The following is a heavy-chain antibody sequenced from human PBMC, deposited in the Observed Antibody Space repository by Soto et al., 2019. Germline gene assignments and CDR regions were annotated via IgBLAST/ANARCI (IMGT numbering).Heavy chain of an antibody. CDR3: ASMRLSIAVAAPGNWFDP. CDR1: GFSLSTSGMC. D-gene: IGHD6-19*01. Sequence: PTLVNPTQTVTLTCTFSGFSLSTSGMCVSWIRQPPGKALEWLALIHWDDDKYYSTSLKTRLTISKDTSKNQVVLTMTDMDPVDTAVYYCASMRLSIAVAAPGNWFDPWGQGTLVTVSS. CDR2: IHWDDDK. J-gene: IGHJ5*02. V-gene: IGHV2-70*02.